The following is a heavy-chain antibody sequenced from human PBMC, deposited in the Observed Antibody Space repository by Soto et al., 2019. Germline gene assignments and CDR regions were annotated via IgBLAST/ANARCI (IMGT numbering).Heavy chain of an antibody. CDR1: GFTFSSYS. V-gene: IGHV3-48*02. CDR3: ARDGGWLLDY. CDR2: ISSSSSTI. J-gene: IGHJ4*02. D-gene: IGHD5-12*01. Sequence: EVQLVESGGGLVQPGGSLRLSCAVSGFTFSSYSMKWVRQAPGKGLEWVSYISSSSSTIYYADSVKGRFTISRDNAKNSLYLQMNSRRDEDTAVYYCARDGGWLLDYCGQGTLVTVSS.